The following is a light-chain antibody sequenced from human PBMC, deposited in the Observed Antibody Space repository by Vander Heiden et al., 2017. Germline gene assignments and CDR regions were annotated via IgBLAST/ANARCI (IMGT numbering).Light chain of an antibody. J-gene: IGLJ3*02. CDR2: EVS. V-gene: IGLV2-8*01. Sequence: QSALTQPPSASGSPGQSVTISCTGTSSDVGGSDYVSWYQQNPGKAPKLLIYEVSKRPSGVPDRFSGSKSGNTASLPISVLHAEACADSYCPSSAVGHNLFGGGSTLPVL. CDR1: SSDVGGSDY. CDR3: PSSAVGHNL.